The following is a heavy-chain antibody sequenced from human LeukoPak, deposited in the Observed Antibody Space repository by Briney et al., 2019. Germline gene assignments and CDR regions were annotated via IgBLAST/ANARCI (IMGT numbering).Heavy chain of an antibody. D-gene: IGHD3-3*01. CDR3: AKDKTLEWFSSASYYYYMDV. Sequence: GGSLRLSCAASGFTFSSYAMSWVRQAPGKGLEWVSAISGSGGSTYYADSVKGRFTISRDNSKNTLYLQMNSLRAEDTAVYYCAKDKTLEWFSSASYYYYMDVWGKGTTVTVSS. CDR1: GFTFSSYA. J-gene: IGHJ6*03. CDR2: ISGSGGST. V-gene: IGHV3-23*01.